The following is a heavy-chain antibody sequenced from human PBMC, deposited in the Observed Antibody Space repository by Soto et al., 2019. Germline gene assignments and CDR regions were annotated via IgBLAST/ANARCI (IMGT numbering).Heavy chain of an antibody. CDR3: AEERGGYDSSGYYSSYWFDP. CDR2: INPSGGST. V-gene: IGHV1-46*01. CDR1: GYTFTSYY. Sequence: QVQLVQSGAEVKKPGASVKVSCKASGYTFTSYYMHWVRQAPGQGLEWMGIINPSGGSTSYAQKFQGRVTMTRDTATSIVYMELSSLRSEDTAVYYCAEERGGYDSSGYYSSYWFDPWGQGTLVTVSS. J-gene: IGHJ5*02. D-gene: IGHD3-22*01.